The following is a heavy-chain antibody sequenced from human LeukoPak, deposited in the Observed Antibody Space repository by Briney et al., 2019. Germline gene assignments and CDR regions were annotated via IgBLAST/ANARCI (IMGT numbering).Heavy chain of an antibody. J-gene: IGHJ4*02. V-gene: IGHV3-7*01. CDR1: GFTFSYHW. CDR2: IKNDGAVK. CDR3: AKVSYRKGAF. Sequence: GGSLRLSCAASGFTFSYHWTTWVRQAPGKGLEWVANIKNDGAVKNYVDSVKGRFTISRDNAKNSLYLQMNSLRAEDTAVYYCAKVSYRKGAFWGQGVLVTASS. D-gene: IGHD5-12*01.